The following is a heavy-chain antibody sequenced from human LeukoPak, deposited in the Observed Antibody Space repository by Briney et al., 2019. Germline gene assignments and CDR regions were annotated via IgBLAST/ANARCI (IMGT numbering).Heavy chain of an antibody. CDR3: ARTLYNWNYSDY. Sequence: SETLSLTCTVSGGSISSYYWSWIRQPPGKGLEWIGYIYYSGSTNYNPSLKSRVTISVDTSKNQFSLKLSSVTAADTAVYYCARTLYNWNYSDYWGQGTLVTVSS. J-gene: IGHJ4*02. CDR2: IYYSGST. D-gene: IGHD1-20*01. V-gene: IGHV4-59*08. CDR1: GGSISSYY.